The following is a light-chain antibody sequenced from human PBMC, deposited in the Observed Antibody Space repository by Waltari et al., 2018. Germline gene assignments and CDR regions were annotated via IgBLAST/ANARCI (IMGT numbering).Light chain of an antibody. Sequence: EIVLTQSPATLSLSPGERVTLSCRASQSVSSYLAWYQQKPGQAPRLLIYDASNRATGIPARFSGSGSGTDFTLTISSLEPEDFAVYYCQQRSNWLLFSFGPGTKVDIK. CDR1: QSVSSY. J-gene: IGKJ3*01. V-gene: IGKV3-11*01. CDR2: DAS. CDR3: QQRSNWLLFS.